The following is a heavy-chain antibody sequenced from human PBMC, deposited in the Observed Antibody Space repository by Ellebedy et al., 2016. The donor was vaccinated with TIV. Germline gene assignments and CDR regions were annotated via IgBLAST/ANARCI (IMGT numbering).Heavy chain of an antibody. CDR3: ARDSDSSGYTFPGDY. V-gene: IGHV1-18*04. Sequence: ASVKVSXXASGYTFTSYGISWVRQAPGQGLEWMGWISAYNGNTNYAQKLQGRVTMTTDTSTSTAYMELRSLRSDDTAVYYCARDSDSSGYTFPGDYWGQGTLVTVSS. D-gene: IGHD3-22*01. J-gene: IGHJ4*02. CDR2: ISAYNGNT. CDR1: GYTFTSYG.